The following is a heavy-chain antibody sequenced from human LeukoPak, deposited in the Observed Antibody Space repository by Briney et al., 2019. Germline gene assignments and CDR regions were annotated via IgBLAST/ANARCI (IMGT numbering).Heavy chain of an antibody. J-gene: IGHJ4*02. Sequence: ASVKVSCKASGYTFSNFGISWVRQAPGQGLEWVGWVDTYNGHAVYAQKLQGRVTMTTDTSTSTAYIELRSLRSDDAGVYFCARDPTEGRQLSLVYWGQGTLVTVSS. D-gene: IGHD3-16*02. CDR1: GYTFSNFG. CDR2: VDTYNGHA. V-gene: IGHV1-18*01. CDR3: ARDPTEGRQLSLVY.